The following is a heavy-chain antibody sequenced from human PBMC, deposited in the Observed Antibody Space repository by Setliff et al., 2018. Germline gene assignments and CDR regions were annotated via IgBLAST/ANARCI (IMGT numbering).Heavy chain of an antibody. J-gene: IGHJ5*02. V-gene: IGHV3-49*04. CDR1: GFTFGDYA. CDR2: IRSKAYGGTT. D-gene: IGHD2-2*01. Sequence: LRLSCTASGFTFGDYAMSWVRQAPGKGLEWVGFIRSKAYGGTTEYAASVKGRFTISRDDSKSIAYLQMNSLKTEDTAVYYCTYYCSSTSCYRDLDWFDPWGQGTLVTVSS. CDR3: TYYCSSTSCYRDLDWFDP.